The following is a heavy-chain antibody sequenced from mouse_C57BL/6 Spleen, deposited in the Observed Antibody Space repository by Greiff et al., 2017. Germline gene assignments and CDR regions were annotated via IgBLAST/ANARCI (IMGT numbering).Heavy chain of an antibody. J-gene: IGHJ2*01. CDR3: TRKGTIADYFDY. D-gene: IGHD2-12*01. CDR1: GYTFTDYE. V-gene: IGHV1-15*01. CDR2: IDPETGGT. Sequence: QVQLQQSGAELVRPGASVTLSCKASGYTFTDYEMHWVKQTPVHGLEWIGAIDPETGGTAYNQKFKGKAILTADKSSITAYMELRRLTSEDSAVYYCTRKGTIADYFDYWGQGTTLTVSS.